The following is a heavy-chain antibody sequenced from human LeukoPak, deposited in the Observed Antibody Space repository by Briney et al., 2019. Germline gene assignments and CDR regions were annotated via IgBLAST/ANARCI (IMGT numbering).Heavy chain of an antibody. D-gene: IGHD3-10*01. V-gene: IGHV1-2*02. J-gene: IGHJ3*02. Sequence: ASVKVSCKASGYTFAAYYMYWVRQAPGQGLEWMGWIRPNSGVTNHAQKFQGRVTMTRDTSISTAYMELSSLRSEDTAVYYCARRLTLVRGVSGTDAFDIWGQGTMVTVSS. CDR3: ARRLTLVRGVSGTDAFDI. CDR1: GYTFAAYY. CDR2: IRPNSGVT.